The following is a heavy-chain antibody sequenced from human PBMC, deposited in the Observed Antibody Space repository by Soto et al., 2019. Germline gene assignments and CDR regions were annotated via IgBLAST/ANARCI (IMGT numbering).Heavy chain of an antibody. D-gene: IGHD4-17*01. V-gene: IGHV3-33*01. CDR3: ARNYGEYEVFDI. CDR1: GFSFRSYG. CDR2: IWDDGRTT. Sequence: QVQLVESGGGVVQPGGSLTLSCVASGFSFRSYGMHWVRQAPGKGLEWLAVIWDDGRTTYYADSVKGRFTISRDNPKNTLSLQMNSLRAEDTAMFFCARNYGEYEVFDIWGQGTVVSVSS. J-gene: IGHJ3*02.